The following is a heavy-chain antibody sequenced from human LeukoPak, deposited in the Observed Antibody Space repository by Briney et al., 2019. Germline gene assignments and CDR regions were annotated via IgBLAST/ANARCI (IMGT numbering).Heavy chain of an antibody. CDR1: GFTFSSYS. Sequence: PGGSLRLSCAASGFTFSSYSMNWVRQAPGKGLEWIGEINHSGSTNYNPSLKSRVTISVDTSKNQFSLKLSSVTAADTAVYYCARGRLLSYWGQGTLVTVSS. CDR2: INHSGST. J-gene: IGHJ4*02. CDR3: ARGRLLSY. V-gene: IGHV4-34*01. D-gene: IGHD3-9*01.